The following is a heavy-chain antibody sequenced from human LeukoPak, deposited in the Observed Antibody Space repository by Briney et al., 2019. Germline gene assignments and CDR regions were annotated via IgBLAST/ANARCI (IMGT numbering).Heavy chain of an antibody. CDR1: GYTFPSYD. J-gene: IGHJ4*02. CDR3: ARGPKWTGSYYYFDY. Sequence: ASVKVSCTPSGYTFPSYDINWVRQAPGQGLEWMGWMNPNSGNTGYTQKFQGRVTISRNTSITTAYMELSSLRSEDTAVYYCARGPKWTGSYYYFDYWGQGTLVTVSS. V-gene: IGHV1-8*01. CDR2: MNPNSGNT. D-gene: IGHD1-26*01.